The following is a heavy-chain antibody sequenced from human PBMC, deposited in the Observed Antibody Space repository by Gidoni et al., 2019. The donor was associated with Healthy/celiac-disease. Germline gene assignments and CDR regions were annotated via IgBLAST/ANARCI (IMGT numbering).Heavy chain of an antibody. CDR1: GYSFTSYW. Sequence: EVQLVQSGAEVQKPGESLKISCKGSGYSFTSYWIGWVRQMPGKGLEWMGIIYPGDSDTRYSPSFQGQVTISADKSISTAYLQWSSLKASDTAMYYSARHNGHGGNSNEYFQHWGQGTLVTVSS. D-gene: IGHD2-21*02. J-gene: IGHJ1*01. V-gene: IGHV5-51*01. CDR3: ARHNGHGGNSNEYFQH. CDR2: IYPGDSDT.